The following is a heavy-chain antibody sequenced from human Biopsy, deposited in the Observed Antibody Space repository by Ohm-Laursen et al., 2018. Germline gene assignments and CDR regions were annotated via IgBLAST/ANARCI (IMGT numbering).Heavy chain of an antibody. D-gene: IGHD3-3*01. Sequence: GSLRLSCAASGFTFSSNAMSWVRQAPGKGLEWVSGISGRTSGTYYADSVKGRFTISRDNSKNTLYLQMSSLRAEDTALYYCAKDPDFWRGGEGDFWGRGTLVTVSS. CDR3: AKDPDFWRGGEGDF. CDR2: ISGRTSGT. CDR1: GFTFSSNA. J-gene: IGHJ4*02. V-gene: IGHV3-23*01.